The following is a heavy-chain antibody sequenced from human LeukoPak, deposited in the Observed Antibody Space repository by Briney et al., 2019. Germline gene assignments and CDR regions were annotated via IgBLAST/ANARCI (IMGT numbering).Heavy chain of an antibody. Sequence: GGSLRLSCAASGFTVSRNYMSWVRQAPGKGLEWVSVIYSGGSTYYADSVKGRFTISRDNSKNTLYLQMNSLRAEDTAVYYCAREDILTRFFYWGQGTLVTVSS. CDR3: AREDILTRFFY. J-gene: IGHJ4*02. V-gene: IGHV3-53*01. CDR1: GFTVSRNY. CDR2: IYSGGST. D-gene: IGHD3-9*01.